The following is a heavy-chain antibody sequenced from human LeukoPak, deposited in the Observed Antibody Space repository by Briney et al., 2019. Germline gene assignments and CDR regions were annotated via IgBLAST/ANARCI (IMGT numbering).Heavy chain of an antibody. Sequence: GGSLRLSCAASGFTFDDYAMHWVRQAPGKGLEWVSLISWDGGSTYYADSVKGRFTISRDNSKNSLYPQMNSLRAEDTALYYCAKDARLIHLWSIVYYYYYMDVWGKGTAVTVSS. J-gene: IGHJ6*03. V-gene: IGHV3-43D*04. D-gene: IGHD5-18*01. CDR3: AKDARLIHLWSIVYYYYYMDV. CDR1: GFTFDDYA. CDR2: ISWDGGST.